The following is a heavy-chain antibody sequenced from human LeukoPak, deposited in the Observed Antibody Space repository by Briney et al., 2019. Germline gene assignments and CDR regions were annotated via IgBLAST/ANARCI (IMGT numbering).Heavy chain of an antibody. CDR1: GGSFSGYY. CDR2: INHSGST. Sequence: SETLSLTCAVYGGSFSGYYWSWIRQPPGKGLEWIGEINHSGSTNYNPSLKSRVTISVDTSKNQFSLKLSPVTAADTAVYYCASFYCSSTSCYHDAFDIWGQGTMVTVSS. CDR3: ASFYCSSTSCYHDAFDI. J-gene: IGHJ3*02. V-gene: IGHV4-34*01. D-gene: IGHD2-2*01.